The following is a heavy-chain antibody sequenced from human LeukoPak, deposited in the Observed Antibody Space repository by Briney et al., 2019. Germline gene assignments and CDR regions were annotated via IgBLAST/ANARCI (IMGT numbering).Heavy chain of an antibody. Sequence: PGGSLRLSCAASGFTFSGYWMHWVRHAPGKGLVWVSRITGDGSSTTYADSVKGRFTISRDNAKNVPYLQMNSLRAEDTAVYYCARGGVPGAFDIWGQGTMVTVSS. CDR1: GFTFSGYW. CDR3: ARGGVPGAFDI. V-gene: IGHV3-74*01. J-gene: IGHJ3*02. D-gene: IGHD3-16*01. CDR2: ITGDGSST.